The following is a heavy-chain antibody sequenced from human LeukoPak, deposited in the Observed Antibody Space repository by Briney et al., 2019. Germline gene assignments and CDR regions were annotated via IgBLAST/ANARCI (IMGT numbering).Heavy chain of an antibody. CDR1: GYTFTGYY. D-gene: IGHD6-19*01. Sequence: ASVKVSCKTSGYTFTGYYIHWVRQAPGQGLEWMGWINPNSGGTNYAQKFQGRVTMTRDTSISTAYMELSRLRSDDTAVYYCARGPVAGRHNWFDPWGQGTLVTVSS. J-gene: IGHJ5*02. CDR3: ARGPVAGRHNWFDP. CDR2: INPNSGGT. V-gene: IGHV1-2*02.